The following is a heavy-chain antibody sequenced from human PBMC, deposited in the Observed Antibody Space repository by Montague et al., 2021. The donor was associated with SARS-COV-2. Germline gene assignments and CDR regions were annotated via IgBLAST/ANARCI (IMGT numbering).Heavy chain of an antibody. CDR3: VATYNGNWYYFDY. Sequence: SETLSLTCSVSGSSFSSGDSYWGWLRQAPGKGLEWIGDLHYAGSAYYXXXLRSRVTISADMSKNQFSLKLNSVTAADTAVCYCVATYNGNWYYFDYWGQGTLVTVSS. CDR2: LHYAGSA. D-gene: IGHD6-13*01. CDR1: GSSFSSGDSY. J-gene: IGHJ4*02. V-gene: IGHV4-39*01.